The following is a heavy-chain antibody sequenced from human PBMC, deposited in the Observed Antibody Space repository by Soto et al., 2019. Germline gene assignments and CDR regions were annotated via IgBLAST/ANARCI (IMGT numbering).Heavy chain of an antibody. CDR1: GYTFTSYG. CDR3: AREAVSGRTGFDY. Sequence: QVQLVQSGAEVKKPGASVKVSCKASGYTFTSYGISWVRQAPGQGLEWMGWVNAYNGNTNYAQKFQGRVTMTTDTSTNTAYRGLRSLRSDDTAVYYCAREAVSGRTGFDYCGQGTLVTVSS. D-gene: IGHD6-19*01. J-gene: IGHJ4*02. V-gene: IGHV1-18*01. CDR2: VNAYNGNT.